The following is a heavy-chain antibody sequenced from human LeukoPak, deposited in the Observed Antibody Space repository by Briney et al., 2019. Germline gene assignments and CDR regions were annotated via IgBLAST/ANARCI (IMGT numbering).Heavy chain of an antibody. CDR2: IIPIFGTA. CDR3: ARAGCSSTSCPEPYNWFDP. CDR1: VGTFSSYA. J-gene: IGHJ5*02. Sequence: APVKVSCKASVGTFSSYAISWVRQAPGQGLEWMGGIIPIFGTANYAQKFQGRVTITADESTSTAYMELSSLRSEDTAVYYCARAGCSSTSCPEPYNWFDPWGRGTLVTVSS. D-gene: IGHD2-2*01. V-gene: IGHV1-69*01.